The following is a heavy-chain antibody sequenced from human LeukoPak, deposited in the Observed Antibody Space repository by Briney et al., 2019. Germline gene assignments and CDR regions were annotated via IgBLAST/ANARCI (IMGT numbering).Heavy chain of an antibody. CDR3: AKDWATVIRGMGV. Sequence: GGSLRLSCAAPGFKFDDNAMHWVRQAPGKGLEWVSGISWNSGSIGYADSVKGRFTISRDNAKNSLYLQMNSLRAEDTALYYCAKDWATVIRGMGVWGQGTTVTVSS. J-gene: IGHJ6*02. V-gene: IGHV3-9*01. CDR2: ISWNSGSI. CDR1: GFKFDDNA. D-gene: IGHD4-17*01.